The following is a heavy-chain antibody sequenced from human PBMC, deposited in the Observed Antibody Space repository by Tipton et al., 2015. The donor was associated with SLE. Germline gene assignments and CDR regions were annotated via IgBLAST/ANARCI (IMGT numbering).Heavy chain of an antibody. CDR2: IYSSGST. CDR1: GGSISSYY. V-gene: IGHV4-4*08. CDR3: AGFKAARAFDY. J-gene: IGHJ4*02. Sequence: TLSLTCTVSGGSISSYYWSWIRQPPGKGLEWIGYIYSSGSTNYNPSLKSRVTISVDTSKNQFSLKLSSVTATDTAMYYCAGFKAARAFDYWGQGNMVTVSS. D-gene: IGHD6-6*01.